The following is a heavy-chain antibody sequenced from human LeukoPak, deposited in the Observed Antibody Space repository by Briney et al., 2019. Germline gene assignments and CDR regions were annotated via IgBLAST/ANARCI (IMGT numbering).Heavy chain of an antibody. CDR2: INPNSGGT. CDR3: ARVAHSGYDLEAFGY. Sequence: ASVKVPCKASGYTFTDYYIHWVRQAPGQGLEWMGRINPNSGGTNYAQKFQGRVTMTRDTSISTAYMELNSLRSDDTAVYYCARVAHSGYDLEAFGYWGQGTLVTVSS. J-gene: IGHJ4*02. D-gene: IGHD5-12*01. V-gene: IGHV1-2*06. CDR1: GYTFTDYY.